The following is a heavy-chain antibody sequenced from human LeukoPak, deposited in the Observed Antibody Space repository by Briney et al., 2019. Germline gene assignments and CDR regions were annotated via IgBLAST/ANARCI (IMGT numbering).Heavy chain of an antibody. Sequence: SETLSLTCAVSGGSISSSNWWSWVRQPPGKGLEWIGGIYHSGSTNYNPSLKSRVTMSVDTSKNQFSLKLSSVTAADTAVYYCARALVVGDATRKYYYYMDVWGKGTTVTVSS. CDR3: ARALVVGDATRKYYYYMDV. CDR2: IYHSGST. V-gene: IGHV4-4*02. CDR1: GGSISSSNW. J-gene: IGHJ6*03. D-gene: IGHD2-2*01.